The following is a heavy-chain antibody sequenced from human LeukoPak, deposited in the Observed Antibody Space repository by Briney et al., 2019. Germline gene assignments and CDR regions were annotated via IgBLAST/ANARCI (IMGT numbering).Heavy chain of an antibody. V-gene: IGHV4-34*01. Sequence: PSETLSLACAVYGGSFGGYYWSWIRQPPGKGLEWIGEINHSGSTNYNPSLKSRVSISIDTSKNQFSLKLSSVTAADTAVYYCARGRGFTFGGVIVLNWFDPWGQGTLVTVSS. CDR1: GGSFGGYY. CDR2: INHSGST. D-gene: IGHD3-16*02. J-gene: IGHJ5*02. CDR3: ARGRGFTFGGVIVLNWFDP.